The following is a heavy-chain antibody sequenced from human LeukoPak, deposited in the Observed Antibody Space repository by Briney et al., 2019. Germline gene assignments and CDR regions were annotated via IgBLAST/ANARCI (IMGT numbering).Heavy chain of an antibody. J-gene: IGHJ5*02. D-gene: IGHD3-10*01. V-gene: IGHV4-31*03. Sequence: SETLSLTCTVSGGSISSGGYYWSWLRQRPGKGLEWIGYIYYSGSTYYNPSLKSRLTISVDTSKNQFSLKLSYVPAADTAVYYCARGVGSSTPGMWFDPWGQGTVVTVS. CDR3: ARGVGSSTPGMWFDP. CDR1: GGSISSGGYY. CDR2: IYYSGST.